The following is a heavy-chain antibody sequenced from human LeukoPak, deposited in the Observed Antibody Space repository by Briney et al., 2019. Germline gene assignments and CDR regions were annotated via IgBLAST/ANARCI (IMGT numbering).Heavy chain of an antibody. CDR2: INSDGSST. CDR1: GFTFSSYW. V-gene: IGHV3-74*01. CDR3: ARHLDPDCLDY. Sequence: GGSLRLSCAASGFTFSSYWMHWVRQAPGKGLVWVSGINSDGSSTSYADSVKGRFNISRDNAKNTLYLQMNSLRAEDTAVYYCARHLDPDCLDYWGQGTLVTVSS. J-gene: IGHJ4*02. D-gene: IGHD2-21*02.